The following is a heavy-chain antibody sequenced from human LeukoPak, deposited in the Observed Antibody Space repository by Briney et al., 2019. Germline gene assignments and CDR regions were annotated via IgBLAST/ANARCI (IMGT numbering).Heavy chain of an antibody. V-gene: IGHV6-1*01. CDR1: GDSVSSNSAA. CDR2: TYYRSKWYN. D-gene: IGHD6-13*01. Sequence: SQTLSLTCAISGDSVSSNSAAWNWIRQSPSRGPEWLGRTYYRSKWYNDYAVSVKSRITINPDTSKNQFSLQLNSVTPEDTAVYYCARAYPGYSSSWYYFDYWGQGTLVTVSS. CDR3: ARAYPGYSSSWYYFDY. J-gene: IGHJ4*02.